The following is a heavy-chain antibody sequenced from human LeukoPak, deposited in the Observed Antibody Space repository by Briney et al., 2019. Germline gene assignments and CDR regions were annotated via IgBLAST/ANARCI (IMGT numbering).Heavy chain of an antibody. CDR2: IYYSGST. J-gene: IGHJ5*02. CDR3: ARETWDTAMVTNWFDP. Sequence: PSETLSLTCTVSGGSISSGGYYWSWIRQHPGTGLEWIGYIYYSGSTYYNPSLKSRVTISVDTSKNQFSLKLSSVTAADTAVYYCARETWDTAMVTNWFDPWGQGTLVTVSS. V-gene: IGHV4-31*03. CDR1: GGSISSGGYY. D-gene: IGHD5-18*01.